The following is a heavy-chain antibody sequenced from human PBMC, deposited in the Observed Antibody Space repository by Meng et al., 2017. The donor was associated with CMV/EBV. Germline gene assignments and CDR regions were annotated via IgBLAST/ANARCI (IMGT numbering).Heavy chain of an antibody. D-gene: IGHD4-17*01. V-gene: IGHV3-30*04. J-gene: IGHJ3*02. CDR1: GFTFNTYA. Sequence: GESLKISCAASGFTFNTYAMHWVRQAPGKGLEWVAVISYDGSNKYTADSVQGRPTISRDNAKNTLYLQMNSLRAEDTAVYYCARGSRYGDRLTSMYDAFDIWGQGTMVTVSS. CDR3: ARGSRYGDRLTSMYDAFDI. CDR2: ISYDGSNK.